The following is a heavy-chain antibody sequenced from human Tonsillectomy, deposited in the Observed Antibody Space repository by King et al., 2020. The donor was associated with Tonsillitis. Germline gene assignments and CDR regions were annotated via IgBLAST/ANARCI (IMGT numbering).Heavy chain of an antibody. CDR1: GFTFSTYG. D-gene: IGHD6-19*01. CDR3: AKDQQWLVSIFDY. Sequence: VQLQESGGGVVQPGRSLRLSCAASGFTFSTYGMHWVRQAPGKGLEWVAVVSYDGSNNYYADSVKGRFTISRDNSKDTLYLQMTSLRAEDTAVYYCAKDQQWLVSIFDYWGQGTLVTVSS. V-gene: IGHV3-30*18. CDR2: VSYDGSNN. J-gene: IGHJ4*02.